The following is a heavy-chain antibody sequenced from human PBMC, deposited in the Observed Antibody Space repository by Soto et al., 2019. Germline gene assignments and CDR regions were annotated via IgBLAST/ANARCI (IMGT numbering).Heavy chain of an antibody. D-gene: IGHD6-19*01. Sequence: DSVKVSCKASGYTFSDYGITWVRQAPGQGLEWMGWISGFNGRTKFGQEFQGRVTMTTDTSTSTAYLELRSLTSDDTAVYYCARESQWLVIPYHYYGMDVWGQGTTVTVSS. CDR2: ISGFNGRT. CDR3: ARESQWLVIPYHYYGMDV. J-gene: IGHJ6*02. CDR1: GYTFSDYG. V-gene: IGHV1-18*04.